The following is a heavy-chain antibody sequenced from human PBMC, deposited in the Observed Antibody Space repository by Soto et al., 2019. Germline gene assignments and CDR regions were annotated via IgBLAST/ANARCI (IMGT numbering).Heavy chain of an antibody. J-gene: IGHJ4*02. CDR3: ARDFATHCSGSTCYTYAY. Sequence: PVGSLRLSCAASGFTFNTFWMSWVHQSPVNGLEWVANIKHDGSETYYVDSVKGRFTISRDNAKNSLFLQMNTLRTEDTAVYYCARDFATHCSGSTCYTYAYWGQGALVTVSS. CDR1: GFTFNTFW. D-gene: IGHD2-15*01. V-gene: IGHV3-7*03. CDR2: IKHDGSET.